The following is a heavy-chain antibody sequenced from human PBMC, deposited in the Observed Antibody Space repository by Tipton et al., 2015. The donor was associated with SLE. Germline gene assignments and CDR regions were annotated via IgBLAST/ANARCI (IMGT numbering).Heavy chain of an antibody. CDR3: ARGGGDPGYYYYYGMDV. J-gene: IGHJ6*02. CDR1: GYTFTSYG. Sequence: QSGAEVKKPGASVKVSCKASGYTFTSYGISWVRQAPGQGLEWMGWISAYNGNTNYAQKLQGRVTITRNTSISTAYMELSSLRSEDTAVYYCARGGGDPGYYYYYGMDVWGQGTTVTVSS. D-gene: IGHD3-16*01. V-gene: IGHV1-18*01. CDR2: ISAYNGNT.